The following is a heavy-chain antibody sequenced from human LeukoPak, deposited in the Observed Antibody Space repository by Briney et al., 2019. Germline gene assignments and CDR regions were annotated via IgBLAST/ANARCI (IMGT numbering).Heavy chain of an antibody. V-gene: IGHV3-30*18. CDR2: ISYDGSNK. Sequence: GRSLRLSCAASGFTFSSYGMHWVRQAPGKGLEWVAVISYDGSNKYYADSVKGRFTISRDNSKNTLYLQMNSLRAEDTAVYYCAKDRTSDYDDYYYYGMDVWGQGTTVTVSS. CDR1: GFTFSSYG. J-gene: IGHJ6*02. D-gene: IGHD4-17*01. CDR3: AKDRTSDYDDYYYYGMDV.